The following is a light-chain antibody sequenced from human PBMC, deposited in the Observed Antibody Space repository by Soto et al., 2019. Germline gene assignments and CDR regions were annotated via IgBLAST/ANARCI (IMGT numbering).Light chain of an antibody. CDR1: SSNIGAGYD. CDR3: QSYDSSLSGVV. J-gene: IGLJ3*02. CDR2: GNS. V-gene: IGLV1-40*01. Sequence: QSVLTQPPSVSGAPGQRVTISCTGGSSNIGAGYDVHWYQQLPGAAPKLLIFGNSNRRPGVPDRFSGSKSGTSASLAITGLLAEDKADYYCQSYDSSLSGVVFGGGTKLTVL.